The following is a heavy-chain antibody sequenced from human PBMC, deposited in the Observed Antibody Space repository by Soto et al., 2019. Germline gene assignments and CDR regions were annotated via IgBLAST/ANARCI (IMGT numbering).Heavy chain of an antibody. J-gene: IGHJ4*02. Sequence: GGSLRLSCAASGFTFSSYAMSWVRQAPGKGLEWVSAISGSGGSTYYADSVKGRFTISRDNSKNTLYLQMNSLRAEDTAVYYCAKDAEAIFGVVIIDYFDYWGQGTLVTVSS. V-gene: IGHV3-23*01. CDR2: ISGSGGST. CDR1: GFTFSSYA. D-gene: IGHD3-3*01. CDR3: AKDAEAIFGVVIIDYFDY.